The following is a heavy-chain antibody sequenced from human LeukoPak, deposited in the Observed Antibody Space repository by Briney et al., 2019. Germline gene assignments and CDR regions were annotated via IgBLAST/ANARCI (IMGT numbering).Heavy chain of an antibody. CDR1: GFTFSSYG. J-gene: IGHJ4*02. Sequence: GGSLRLSCAAFGFTFSSYGMSWVRQAPGKGLEWVSAISGSGGSTYYADSVKGRFTISRDNAKNSLYLQMNSLRAEDTAVYYCARAVNSGSYYSFYDYWGQGTLVTVSS. CDR2: ISGSGGST. CDR3: ARAVNSGSYYSFYDY. V-gene: IGHV3-23*01. D-gene: IGHD1-26*01.